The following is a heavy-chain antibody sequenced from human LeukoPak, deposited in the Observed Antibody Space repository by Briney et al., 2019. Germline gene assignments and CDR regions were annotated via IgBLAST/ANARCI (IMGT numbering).Heavy chain of an antibody. CDR2: IRYDGSNK. V-gene: IGHV3-30*02. CDR3: ARVELPDSGTPRGYFDY. D-gene: IGHD1-26*01. Sequence: PGGSLRLSCAASGFTFSSYGMHWVRQAPGKGLEWVAFIRYDGSNKYYADSVKGRFTISRDNSKNTLYLQMNSLRAEDTAVYYCARVELPDSGTPRGYFDYWGQGTLVTVSS. CDR1: GFTFSSYG. J-gene: IGHJ4*02.